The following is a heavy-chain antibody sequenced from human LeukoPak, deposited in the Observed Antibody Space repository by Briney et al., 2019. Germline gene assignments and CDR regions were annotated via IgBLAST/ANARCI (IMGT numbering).Heavy chain of an antibody. CDR3: ARVREAYPSEIDY. CDR1: GFTFSSYE. D-gene: IGHD1-26*01. Sequence: GGSLRLSCAASGFTFSSYEMNWVRQAPGKGLEWVSYISSSGSTIYYADSVKGRFTISRDNAKNSLYLQMNSLRAEDTAVYYCARVREAYPSEIDYWGQGTLVTVSS. CDR2: ISSSGSTI. J-gene: IGHJ4*02. V-gene: IGHV3-48*03.